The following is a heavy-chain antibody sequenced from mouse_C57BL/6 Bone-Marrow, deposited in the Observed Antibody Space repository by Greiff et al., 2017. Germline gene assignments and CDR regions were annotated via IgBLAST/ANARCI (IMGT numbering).Heavy chain of an antibody. Sequence: QVQLQQSGAELVMPGASVKLSCKASGYTFTSYWMHWVKQRPGQGLEWIGEIDPSDSYTNYNQKFKGKSTLTVDKSSSTAYMQLSSLTSEDSAVYYCAREYYYGNYDAMDYGGQGTSVTVSS. CDR3: AREYYYGNYDAMDY. CDR1: GYTFTSYW. J-gene: IGHJ4*01. V-gene: IGHV1-69*01. CDR2: IDPSDSYT. D-gene: IGHD2-1*01.